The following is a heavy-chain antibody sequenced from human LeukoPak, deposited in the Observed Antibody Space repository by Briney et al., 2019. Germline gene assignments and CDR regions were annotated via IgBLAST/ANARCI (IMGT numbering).Heavy chain of an antibody. J-gene: IGHJ4*02. CDR1: GYSISSGYY. CDR2: IYYSGST. CDR3: ASIYSSGWSYYFDY. Sequence: SETLSLTCTVSGYSISSGYYWGWIRQPPGKGLEWIGSIYYSGSTYYNPSLKSRVTISVDTSKNQFSLKLSSVTAADTAVYYCASIYSSGWSYYFDYWGQGTLVTVSS. V-gene: IGHV4-38-2*02. D-gene: IGHD6-19*01.